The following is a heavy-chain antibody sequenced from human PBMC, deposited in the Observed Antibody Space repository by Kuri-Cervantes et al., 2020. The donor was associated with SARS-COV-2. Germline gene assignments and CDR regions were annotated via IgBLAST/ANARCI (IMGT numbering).Heavy chain of an antibody. Sequence: SETLSLTCTVSGGSISSYYWSWIRQPPGKGLEWIGYIYYSGSTNYNPSLKSRATISVDTSKNQFSLKLSSVTAADTAVYYCASLWGNTRPFDYWGQGTLVTVSS. CDR3: ASLWGNTRPFDY. CDR1: GGSISSYY. J-gene: IGHJ4*02. CDR2: IYYSGST. V-gene: IGHV4-59*08. D-gene: IGHD3-16*01.